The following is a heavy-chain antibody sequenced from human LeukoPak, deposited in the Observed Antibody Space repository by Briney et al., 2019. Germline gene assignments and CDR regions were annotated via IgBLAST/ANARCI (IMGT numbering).Heavy chain of an antibody. V-gene: IGHV1-69*05. Sequence: SVKVSCKASGGTFSSYAISWVQQAPGQGLEWMGGIIPIFGTANYAQKFQGRVTITTDESTSTAYMELSSLRSEDTAVYYCAGVWSSSWYGGFDPWGQGTLVTVSS. CDR2: IIPIFGTA. J-gene: IGHJ5*02. CDR3: AGVWSSSWYGGFDP. D-gene: IGHD6-13*01. CDR1: GGTFSSYA.